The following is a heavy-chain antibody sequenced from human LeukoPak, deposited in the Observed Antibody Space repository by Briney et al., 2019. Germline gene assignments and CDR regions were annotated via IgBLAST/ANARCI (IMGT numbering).Heavy chain of an antibody. D-gene: IGHD2-2*01. Sequence: GGSLRLSCAASGFTFSSYSMNWVRQAPGKGLEWVSSISSSSSYIYYADSVKGRFTISRDNAKNSLYLQMNSLRAEDTAVYYCARAYCSSTSCHRPYFDYWGQGTLVTVSS. CDR2: ISSSSSYI. CDR3: ARAYCSSTSCHRPYFDY. V-gene: IGHV3-21*01. J-gene: IGHJ4*02. CDR1: GFTFSSYS.